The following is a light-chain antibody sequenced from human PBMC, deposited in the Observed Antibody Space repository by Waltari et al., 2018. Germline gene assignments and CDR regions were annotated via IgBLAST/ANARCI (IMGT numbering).Light chain of an antibody. V-gene: IGLV1-44*01. CDR1: SSNIENNA. J-gene: IGLJ3*02. CDR3: AAWDDSLSGWV. Sequence: QSVLTQPPSASGTPGQRVTISCSGGSSNIENNALNWYRQLPGTAPKLLIYTNNHRPSGVPDRFSASKSGTSASLAISGLQAEDEAHYYCAAWDDSLSGWVFGGGTKLTVL. CDR2: TNN.